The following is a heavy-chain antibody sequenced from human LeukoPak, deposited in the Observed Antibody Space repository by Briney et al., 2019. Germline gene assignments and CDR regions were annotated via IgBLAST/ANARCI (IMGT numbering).Heavy chain of an antibody. V-gene: IGHV5-51*01. CDR2: IYPGDSDT. CDR1: GYRFTTYW. CDR3: ARQSYYYDSSGYYQQRWFDP. J-gene: IGHJ5*02. Sequence: GESLQISYQGSGYRFTTYWIGWVRPMPGKGLAWMGIIYPGDSDTRYSPSFQGQVTISPDKSISTAYLQWSSLKASDTAMYYCARQSYYYDSSGYYQQRWFDPWGQGTLVTVSS. D-gene: IGHD3-22*01.